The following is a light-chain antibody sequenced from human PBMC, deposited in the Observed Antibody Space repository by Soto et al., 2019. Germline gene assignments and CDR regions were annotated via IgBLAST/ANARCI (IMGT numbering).Light chain of an antibody. J-gene: IGLJ3*02. CDR2: EVS. CDR3: CSYAGSSTRWV. V-gene: IGLV2-23*02. CDR1: SSDVGSYNL. Sequence: QSVLTQPASVSGSPGQSITISCTGTSSDVGSYNLVSWYQQHPGKAPKLMIYEVSKRPSGVSNRFSGSKSGNTASLTISGLQAEDEADYYCCSYAGSSTRWVFGRGTKLTVL.